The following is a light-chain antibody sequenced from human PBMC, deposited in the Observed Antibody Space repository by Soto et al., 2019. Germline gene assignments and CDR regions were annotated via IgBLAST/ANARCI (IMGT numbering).Light chain of an antibody. CDR1: QTISASD. V-gene: IGKV3-20*01. CDR3: QQYGSSGT. J-gene: IGKJ1*01. CDR2: AAS. Sequence: EILLTQSPGTLSLSPGERTTLSCRASQTISASDSAWYQKTPGPAPSLIIYAASNRATGTPDRFSGGASATDFPLTISRLHPEDAAVYYCQQYGSSGTFGQGTKVDIK.